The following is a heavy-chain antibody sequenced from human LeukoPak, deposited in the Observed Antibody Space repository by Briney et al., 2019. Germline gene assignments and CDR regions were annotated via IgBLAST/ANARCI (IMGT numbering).Heavy chain of an antibody. CDR1: GFTFDDYG. J-gene: IGHJ4*02. CDR3: ARAAYSSSWYPPGIDY. V-gene: IGHV3-20*04. Sequence: GGSLRLSCAASGFTFDDYGMSWVRQAPGKGLEWVSGINWNGGSTGYADSVKGRFTISRDNAKNTLYLQMNSLRAEDTAVYYCARAAYSSSWYPPGIDYWGQGTLVTVSS. CDR2: INWNGGST. D-gene: IGHD6-13*01.